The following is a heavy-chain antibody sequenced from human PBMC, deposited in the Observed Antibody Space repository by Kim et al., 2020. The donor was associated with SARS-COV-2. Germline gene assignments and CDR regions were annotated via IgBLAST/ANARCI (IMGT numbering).Heavy chain of an antibody. Sequence: ASVKVSCKASGYTFTSYGISWVRQAPGQGLEWMGWISAYNGNTNYAQKLQGRVTMTTDTSTSTAYMELRSLRSDDTAVYYCARDLIVVVVAARSGGMDVWGQGTTVTVSS. CDR2: ISAYNGNT. V-gene: IGHV1-18*01. D-gene: IGHD2-15*01. CDR1: GYTFTSYG. J-gene: IGHJ6*02. CDR3: ARDLIVVVVAARSGGMDV.